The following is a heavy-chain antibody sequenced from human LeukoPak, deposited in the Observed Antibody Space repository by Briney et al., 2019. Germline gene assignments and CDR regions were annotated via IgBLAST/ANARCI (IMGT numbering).Heavy chain of an antibody. CDR3: ARDRPYSRWFDA. J-gene: IGHJ5*02. CDR1: GGSISTYY. CDR2: IYTSGTT. V-gene: IGHV4-4*07. Sequence: SETLSLTCTVSGGSISTYYWSWIRQSAGKGLEWIGRIYTSGTTNYNPSLKSRVTMSVDTSKNQFSLELSSVTAADTAVYYCARDRPYSRWFDAWGQGTLVIVSS. D-gene: IGHD2-15*01.